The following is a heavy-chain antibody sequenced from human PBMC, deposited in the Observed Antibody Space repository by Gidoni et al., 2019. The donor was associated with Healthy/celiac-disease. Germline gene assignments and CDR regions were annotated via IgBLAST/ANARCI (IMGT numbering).Heavy chain of an antibody. D-gene: IGHD5-18*01. J-gene: IGHJ4*02. Sequence: EVQLVESGGGLVQPGGSLRLSCAASGFTVSSNYMSWVRQAPGKGLEWVSVIYSGGSTYYADSVKGRFTISRDNSKNTLYLQMNSLRAEDTAVYYCAREGSDGYSYGYDYWGQGTLVTVSS. CDR2: IYSGGST. V-gene: IGHV3-66*02. CDR1: GFTVSSNY. CDR3: AREGSDGYSYGYDY.